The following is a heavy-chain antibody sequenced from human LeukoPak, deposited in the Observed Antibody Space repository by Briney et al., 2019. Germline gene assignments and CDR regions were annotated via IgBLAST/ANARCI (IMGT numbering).Heavy chain of an antibody. V-gene: IGHV1-69*05. CDR3: ARSQELVTMDDACDS. CDR2: IIPTIGAA. J-gene: IGHJ3*02. CDR1: GGSFSRYA. Sequence: SVKVSCKASGGSFSRYATNWVRQAPGQGLEWMGGIIPTIGAANYAQNFEGRVTITTDESTNTAYMEINNLRSDDTAVYYCARSQELVTMDDACDSWGQGTLVTVSS. D-gene: IGHD3-9*01.